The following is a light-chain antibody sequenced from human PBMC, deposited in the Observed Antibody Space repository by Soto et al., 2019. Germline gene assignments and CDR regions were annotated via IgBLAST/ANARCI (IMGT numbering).Light chain of an antibody. Sequence: EIVLTQSPGTLSLSPGERATLSCRASQSVSSTYLAWYQQKPGQAPRLLIYGASSRATGIPGRFSGSGSGTDFTLTISRLEPEDFAVYYCQQYGSSPWTFGQGTNVEIK. CDR2: GAS. V-gene: IGKV3-20*01. CDR3: QQYGSSPWT. CDR1: QSVSSTY. J-gene: IGKJ1*01.